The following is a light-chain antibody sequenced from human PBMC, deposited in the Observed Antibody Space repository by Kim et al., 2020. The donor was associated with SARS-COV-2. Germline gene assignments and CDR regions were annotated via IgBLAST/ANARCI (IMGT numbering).Light chain of an antibody. CDR2: GNS. Sequence: QPVLTQPPSVSGAPGQRVTISCTGSSSNIGAGYDVHWYQQLPGTAPKLLIYGNSNRPSGVPDRFSGSKSGTSASLAITGLQAEDEADYYCQSYDSSLSGYVFGKGTKVT. J-gene: IGLJ1*01. CDR3: QSYDSSLSGYV. CDR1: SSNIGAGYD. V-gene: IGLV1-40*01.